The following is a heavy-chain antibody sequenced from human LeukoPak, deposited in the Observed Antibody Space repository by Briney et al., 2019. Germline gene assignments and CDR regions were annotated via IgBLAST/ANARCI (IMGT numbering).Heavy chain of an antibody. Sequence: GGSLRLSCAASGFTFSDFWMHWVRQAPGKGPVWVSRIRPDGTDASYADSVKGRFTISRDNARNTLFLQISSLRDEDTAVYYCARDMWGTFDYWGQGTLVAVSS. CDR2: IRPDGTDA. CDR1: GFTFSDFW. CDR3: ARDMWGTFDY. D-gene: IGHD7-27*01. V-gene: IGHV3-74*01. J-gene: IGHJ4*02.